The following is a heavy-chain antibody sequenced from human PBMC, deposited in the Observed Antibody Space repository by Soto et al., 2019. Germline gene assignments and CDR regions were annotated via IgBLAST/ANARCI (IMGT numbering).Heavy chain of an antibody. CDR2: ISYDGSNK. Sequence: QVQLVESGGGVVQPGRSLRLSCAASGFTFSSYGMHWVRQAPGKGLEWVAVISYDGSNKYYADSVKGRFTISRDNSKNTLYLQMNSLRAEDTAVYYCAKDLEQQLVRYYYGLDVWGQGTTVTVCS. CDR3: AKDLEQQLVRYYYGLDV. CDR1: GFTFSSYG. D-gene: IGHD6-13*01. V-gene: IGHV3-30*18. J-gene: IGHJ6*02.